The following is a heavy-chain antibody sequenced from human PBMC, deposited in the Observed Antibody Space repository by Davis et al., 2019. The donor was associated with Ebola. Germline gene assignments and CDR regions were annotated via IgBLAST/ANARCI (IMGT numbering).Heavy chain of an antibody. CDR3: ARDAPPTWNYYYGMDV. J-gene: IGHJ6*02. CDR1: GYTFTSYG. CDR2: ISAYNGNT. Sequence: AASVKVSCKASGYTFTSYGISWVRQAPGQGLEWMGWISAYNGNTNYAQKLQGRVTITRDTSASTAYMELSSLRSEDTAVYYCARDAPPTWNYYYGMDVWGQGTTVTVSS. V-gene: IGHV1-18*01. D-gene: IGHD1-1*01.